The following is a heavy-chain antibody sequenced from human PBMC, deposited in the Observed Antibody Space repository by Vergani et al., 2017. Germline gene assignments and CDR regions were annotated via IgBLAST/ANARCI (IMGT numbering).Heavy chain of an antibody. CDR1: GGTFSSYS. J-gene: IGHJ4*02. Sequence: QVQLVQSGAEVKKPGSSVKVSCKASGGTFSSYSISWVRQAPGQGLEWMGGIIPIFGTAHYAQKFQGRVTITADESTSTAYMKLSSLRSEDRAVYYCAGEYIDGAGRPYYFDYWGQGTLVTVSS. D-gene: IGHD6-19*01. V-gene: IGHV1-69*01. CDR2: IIPIFGTA. CDR3: AGEYIDGAGRPYYFDY.